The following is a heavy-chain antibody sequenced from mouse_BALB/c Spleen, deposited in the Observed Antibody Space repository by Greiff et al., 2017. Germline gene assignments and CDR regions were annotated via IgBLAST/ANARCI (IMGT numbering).Heavy chain of an antibody. Sequence: VKVVESGPGLVAPSQSLSITCTVSGFSLTDYGVSWIRQPPGKGLEWLGVIWGGGSTYYNSALKSRLSISKDNSKSQVFLKMNSLQTDDTAMYYCAKHRRAPYWYFDVWGAGTTVTVSS. CDR1: GFSLTDYG. CDR2: IWGGGST. CDR3: AKHRRAPYWYFDV. J-gene: IGHJ1*01. D-gene: IGHD3-3*01. V-gene: IGHV2-6-5*01.